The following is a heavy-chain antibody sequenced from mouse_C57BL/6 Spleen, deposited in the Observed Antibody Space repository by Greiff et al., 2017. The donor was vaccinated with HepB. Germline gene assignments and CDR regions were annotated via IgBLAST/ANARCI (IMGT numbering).Heavy chain of an antibody. CDR3: ARGNKAHDGYGY. CDR2: IYPGGGYT. D-gene: IGHD2-3*01. J-gene: IGHJ2*01. CDR1: GYTFTNYW. Sequence: QVQLQQSGAELVRPGPSVKMSCKASGYTFTNYWIGWAKQRPGHGLEWIGDIYPGGGYTNYNEKFKGKATLTADKSSSTAYMQFSSLTSEDSAIYYCARGNKAHDGYGYWGQGTTLTVSS. V-gene: IGHV1-63*01.